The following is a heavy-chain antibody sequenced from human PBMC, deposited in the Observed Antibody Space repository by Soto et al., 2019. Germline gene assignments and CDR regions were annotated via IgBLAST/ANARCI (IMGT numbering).Heavy chain of an antibody. V-gene: IGHV3-66*01. CDR2: IYSGGST. J-gene: IGHJ4*02. CDR3: ARASNFESTY. D-gene: IGHD4-4*01. Sequence: TGGFLRLSCAASGFTVSSNYMSWVRQAPGKGLEWVSVIYSGGSTYYADSVKGRFTISRDNSKNTLYLQMNSLRAEDTAVYYCARASNFESTYWGQGTLVTVSS. CDR1: GFTVSSNY.